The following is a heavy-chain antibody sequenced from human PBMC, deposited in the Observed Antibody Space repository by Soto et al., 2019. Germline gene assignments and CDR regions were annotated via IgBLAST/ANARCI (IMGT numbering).Heavy chain of an antibody. CDR1: GFTFSSYS. V-gene: IGHV3-21*01. CDR3: ARDRSGITGNADDY. D-gene: IGHD1-20*01. J-gene: IGHJ4*02. Sequence: GGSLRLSCAASGFTFSSYSMNWVRQAPGKGLEWVSSISSSSSYIYYADSVKGRFTISRDNAKNSLYLQLNSLRAEDTALYYCARDRSGITGNADDYWGRGTLVTVSS. CDR2: ISSSSSYI.